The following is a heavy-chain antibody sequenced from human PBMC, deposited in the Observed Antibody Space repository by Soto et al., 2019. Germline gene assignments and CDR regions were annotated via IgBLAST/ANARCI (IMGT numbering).Heavy chain of an antibody. V-gene: IGHV1-18*01. Sequence: QVPLVQSGAEVKKPGASVKVSCKASGYTFTSYGISWVRQAPGQGLEWMGRISGYNGNSNYAQNLQGRVTMTTDTLTSTAYMELRSLRSDDTAVYYCAREDIQDIVVVVVAPEGLGYWGQGTLVTVSS. D-gene: IGHD2-15*01. CDR1: GYTFTSYG. J-gene: IGHJ4*02. CDR2: ISGYNGNS. CDR3: AREDIQDIVVVVVAPEGLGY.